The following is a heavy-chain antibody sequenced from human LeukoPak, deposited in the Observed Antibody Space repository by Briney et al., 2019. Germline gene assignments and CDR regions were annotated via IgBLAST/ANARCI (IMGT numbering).Heavy chain of an antibody. J-gene: IGHJ4*02. V-gene: IGHV4-59*01. D-gene: IGHD4-17*01. Sequence: SETLSLTCTVSGGSTSSYYWSWIRQPPGKGLEWIGYIYYSGSTNYNPSLKSRVTISVDTSKNQFSLKLSSVTAADTAVYYCARGINDYGENFDYWGQGTLVTVSS. CDR3: ARGINDYGENFDY. CDR1: GGSTSSYY. CDR2: IYYSGST.